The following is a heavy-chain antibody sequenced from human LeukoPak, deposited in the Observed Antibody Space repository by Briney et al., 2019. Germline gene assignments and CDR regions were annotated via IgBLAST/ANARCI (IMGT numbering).Heavy chain of an antibody. D-gene: IGHD3-22*01. J-gene: IGHJ6*03. CDR2: IYTSGST. CDR3: ASTYDSSGYYYGPRYYYYMDV. CDR1: GGSFSGYY. V-gene: IGHV4-59*10. Sequence: SETLSLTCAVYGGSFSGYYWSWIRQPAGKGLEWIGRIYTSGSTNYNPSLKSRVTMSVDTSKNQFSLKLSSVTAADTAVYYCASTYDSSGYYYGPRYYYYMDVWGKGTTVTVSS.